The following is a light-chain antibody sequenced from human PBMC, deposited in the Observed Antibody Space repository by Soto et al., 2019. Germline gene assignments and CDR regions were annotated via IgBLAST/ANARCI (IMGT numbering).Light chain of an antibody. J-gene: IGKJ4*01. V-gene: IGKV1-6*01. CDR3: LQESNYPLT. CDR2: SAS. CDR1: QGVRDD. Sequence: IQMTQSPSSLSASVGDRVTITCRASQGVRDDVGWYQQKPGKAPKLLIYSASTLQSGVPSRFRGSVSGTDFTLTISGLQTEDFATYYCLQESNYPLTCGGGTKVESK.